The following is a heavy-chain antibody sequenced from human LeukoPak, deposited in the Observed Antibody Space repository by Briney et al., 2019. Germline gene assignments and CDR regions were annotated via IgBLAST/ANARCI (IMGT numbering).Heavy chain of an antibody. V-gene: IGHV4-34*01. Sequence: SETLSLTCAVYGGSFSGYYWSWIRQPPGKGLEWIGESNHSGSTNYNPSLKSRVTISVDTSKNQFSLKLSSVTAADTAVYYCARPYSSSWTRRYYFDYWGQGTLVTVSS. CDR1: GGSFSGYY. CDR2: SNHSGST. CDR3: ARPYSSSWTRRYYFDY. J-gene: IGHJ4*02. D-gene: IGHD6-13*01.